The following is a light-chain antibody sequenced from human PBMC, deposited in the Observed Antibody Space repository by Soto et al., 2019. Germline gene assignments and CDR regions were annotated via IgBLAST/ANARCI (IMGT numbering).Light chain of an antibody. CDR2: GAS. J-gene: IGKJ2*01. CDR1: QSVSSSY. Sequence: EIVLTQSPGTLSLSPGERATLSCRASQSVSSSYLAWYQQKPGQAPRLLIYGASSRATGIPDRFSGSGSGTGFTLTISRREPEDCAVYYCQQYGSSPYTFGQGTKLEIK. V-gene: IGKV3-20*01. CDR3: QQYGSSPYT.